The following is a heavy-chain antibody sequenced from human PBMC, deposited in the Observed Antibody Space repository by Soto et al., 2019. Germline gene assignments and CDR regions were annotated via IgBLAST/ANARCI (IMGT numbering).Heavy chain of an antibody. J-gene: IGHJ4*02. CDR2: IFYTGST. CDR3: ARVDSSGYSADC. CDR1: GGSISSGGYY. V-gene: IGHV4-31*03. D-gene: IGHD6-13*01. Sequence: QVQLQESGPGLVKPSQTLSLTCTVSGGSISSGGYYWSWIRQHPGKGLECIGYIFYTGSTYSNPSLRSRVTISVDTSKNQFSLKLNSMTSAETAVYFCARVDSSGYSADCWGQGILVTVSS.